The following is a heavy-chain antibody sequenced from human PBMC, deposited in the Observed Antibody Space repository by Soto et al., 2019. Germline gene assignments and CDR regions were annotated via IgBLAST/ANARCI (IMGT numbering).Heavy chain of an antibody. Sequence: SETLSLTCAVSGDSISSNNWWNWVRQSPGKGLEWIGEVHHDGRTYYNPSLKSRVTISADKSDNHFSLKLTSVTAADTAIYYCAGVRQYCSGNSCYFDPWGQGALVTVSS. CDR1: GDSISSNNW. CDR3: AGVRQYCSGNSCYFDP. CDR2: VHHDGRT. D-gene: IGHD2-2*01. V-gene: IGHV4-4*02. J-gene: IGHJ5*02.